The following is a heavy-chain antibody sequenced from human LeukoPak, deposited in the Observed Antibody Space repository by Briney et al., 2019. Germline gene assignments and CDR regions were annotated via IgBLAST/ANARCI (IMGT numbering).Heavy chain of an antibody. CDR3: ARDGTVTALVYYYYGMDV. CDR2: ISSSGSTI. V-gene: IGHV3-48*03. CDR1: GFTFSSYE. J-gene: IGHJ6*04. Sequence: GGSLRLSCAASGFTFSSYEMNWVRQAPGKGLEWVSYISSSGSTIYYADSVKGRFTISRDNAKNSLYLQMNSLRAEDTAVYYCARDGTVTALVYYYYGMDVWGKGITVTVSS. D-gene: IGHD4-17*01.